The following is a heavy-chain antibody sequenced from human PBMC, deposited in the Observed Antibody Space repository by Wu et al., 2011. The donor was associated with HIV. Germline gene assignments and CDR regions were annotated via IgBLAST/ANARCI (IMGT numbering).Heavy chain of an antibody. Sequence: QVQLVQSGADVKKPGASVKVSCKASGYTFNTYGISWVRQAPGQGLEWMGWISAYNGDTKYAQKLQGRVTMTSDTSTSTAYMELRSLRSDDTAVYYCARLSMVRGVIITLDYYYGSGRLGPRDHGHRLL. J-gene: IGHJ6*02. CDR3: ARLSMVRGVIITLDYYYGSGR. D-gene: IGHD3-10*01. V-gene: IGHV1-18*01. CDR1: GYTFNTYG. CDR2: ISAYNGDT.